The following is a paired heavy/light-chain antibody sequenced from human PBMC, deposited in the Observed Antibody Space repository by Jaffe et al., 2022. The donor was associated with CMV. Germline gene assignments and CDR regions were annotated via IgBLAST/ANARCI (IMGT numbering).Heavy chain of an antibody. V-gene: IGHV3-33*08. J-gene: IGHJ4*02. CDR1: TFTFSGYA. CDR3: VRGNVDVLTGSYGWLDF. D-gene: IGHD3-10*01. CDR2: IWYDGSEK. Sequence: QVQLVESGGGVVQPGRSLRLSCAVSTFTFSGYAMHWVRQAPGKGLEWVAVIWYDGSEKYYGDSVKGRFTISRDNSKNTLYLQMKSLRAEDTAVYYCVRGNVDVLTGSYGWLDFWGQGTLVSVSS.
Light chain of an antibody. CDR3: QQYTSWWT. CDR1: QIVSSNY. CDR2: DAS. J-gene: IGKJ1*01. Sequence: EIVLTQSPGTLSLSPGERATLSCRASQIVSSNYLAWYQQRPGQTPRLLIYDASTRATGIPDRFSGSGSGTDFTLTISRLEPEDFAVYYCQQYTSWWTFGQGTKVEIK. V-gene: IGKV3-20*01.